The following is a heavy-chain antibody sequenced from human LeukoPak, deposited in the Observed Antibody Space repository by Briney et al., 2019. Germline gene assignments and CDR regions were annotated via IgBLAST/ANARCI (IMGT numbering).Heavy chain of an antibody. D-gene: IGHD1-1*01. V-gene: IGHV4-61*01. CDR1: GGSVRSGSYY. J-gene: IGHJ4*01. CDR2: IYYSGST. CDR3: ARVGPTTDDYFDY. Sequence: SETLSLTCTVSGGSVRSGSYYWSWIRQPPGKGLEWIGYIYYSGSTNYNPSLKSRVTISVDTSKNQFSLKLSSVTAADTAVYYCARVGPTTDDYFDYWGHGTPVSVSS.